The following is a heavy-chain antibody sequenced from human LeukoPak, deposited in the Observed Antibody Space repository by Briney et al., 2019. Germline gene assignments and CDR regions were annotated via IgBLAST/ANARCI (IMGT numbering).Heavy chain of an antibody. CDR1: GFTFSGSA. CDR2: IRSKANSYAT. Sequence: QTGGSLRLSCAASGFTFSGSAMHWVRQASGKGLEWVGRIRSKANSYATAYAASVKGRFTISRDDSKNTAYLQMNSPKTEDTAVYYCTRLGVAAGWGQGTLVTVSS. D-gene: IGHD6-13*01. CDR3: TRLGVAAG. V-gene: IGHV3-73*01. J-gene: IGHJ4*02.